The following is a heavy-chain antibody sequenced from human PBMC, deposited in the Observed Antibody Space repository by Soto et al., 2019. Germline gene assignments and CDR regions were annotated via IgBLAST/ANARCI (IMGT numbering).Heavy chain of an antibody. CDR3: AHRTGGSFDP. CDR1: GFSLSSSGVG. D-gene: IGHD3-10*01. Sequence: QITLKESGPTLVKPTQTLTLTGTFSGFSLSSSGVGVGWIRQPPGKAMEWLALIYRDDDKRYSPSLKSRLTITKDTSKNQVVLTMSNMDPVDTATYYCAHRTGGSFDPWGQGTLVTVSS. CDR2: IYRDDDK. V-gene: IGHV2-5*02. J-gene: IGHJ5*02.